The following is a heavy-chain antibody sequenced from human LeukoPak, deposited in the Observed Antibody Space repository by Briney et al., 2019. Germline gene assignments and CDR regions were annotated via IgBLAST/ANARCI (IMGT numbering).Heavy chain of an antibody. CDR3: ARTGDDDWFDP. D-gene: IGHD2-21*01. CDR2: IYYSGST. V-gene: IGHV4-59*01. CDR1: GGSISSYY. J-gene: IGHJ5*02. Sequence: SETLSLTCTVSGGSISSYYWSWIRQPPRKGLEWIGYIYYSGSTNYNPSLKSRVTISVDTSKNQFSLKLSSVTAADTAVYYCARTGDDDWFDPWGQGTLVTVSS.